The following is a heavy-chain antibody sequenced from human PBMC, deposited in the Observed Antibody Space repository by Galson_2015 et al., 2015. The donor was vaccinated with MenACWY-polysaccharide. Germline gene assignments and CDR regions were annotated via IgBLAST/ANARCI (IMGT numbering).Heavy chain of an antibody. J-gene: IGHJ4*02. CDR1: GFTFSSYW. CDR3: ASGRTDGYNPPGGVEDY. V-gene: IGHV3-7*01. Sequence: FLRLSCAASGFTFSSYWMTWVRQAPGKGLEWVANINQDGSVQYYVDSVKGRFTISRDNAENSLYLQMNSLRAEDTAVYHCASGRTDGYNPPGGVEDYWGQGTLVTVSS. CDR2: INQDGSVQ. D-gene: IGHD5-24*01.